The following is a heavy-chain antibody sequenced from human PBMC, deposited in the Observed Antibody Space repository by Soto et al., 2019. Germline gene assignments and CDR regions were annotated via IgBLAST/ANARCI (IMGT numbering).Heavy chain of an antibody. D-gene: IGHD6-6*01. Sequence: GGSLRLSCAASGLTFSSYAMSWVRQAPGKGLEWVSAISGSGGSTYYADSVKGRFTISRDNSKNTLYLQMNSLRAEDTAVYYCAKDLRVAARPESFQHWGQGTLVTVSS. CDR2: ISGSGGST. CDR3: AKDLRVAARPESFQH. V-gene: IGHV3-23*01. J-gene: IGHJ1*01. CDR1: GLTFSSYA.